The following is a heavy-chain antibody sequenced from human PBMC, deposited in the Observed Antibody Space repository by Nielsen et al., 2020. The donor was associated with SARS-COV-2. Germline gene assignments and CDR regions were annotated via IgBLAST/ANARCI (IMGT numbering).Heavy chain of an antibody. CDR1: GFTFSSYA. CDR3: AKAAAIQGLGY. D-gene: IGHD6-25*01. CDR2: ISGSGGST. Sequence: GESLKIYCAASGFTFSSYAMSWVRQAPGKGLEWVSAISGSGGSTYYADSVKGRFTISRDNSKNTLYLQMNSLRPEDTAVYYWAKAAAIQGLGYWGQGTLVTVSS. V-gene: IGHV3-23*01. J-gene: IGHJ4*02.